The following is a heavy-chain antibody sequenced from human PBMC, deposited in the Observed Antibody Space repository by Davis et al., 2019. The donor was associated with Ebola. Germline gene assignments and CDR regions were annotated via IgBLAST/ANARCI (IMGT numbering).Heavy chain of an antibody. V-gene: IGHV1-69*04. CDR1: GGTFTNYA. CDR2: IIPVVDTK. CDR3: AGGKWFDP. Sequence: AASVKVSCKTSGGTFTNYAVNWVRQAPGQGLEWMGRIIPVVDTKDYAQKFQGRVTLTADKATNTAYMELSGLRFDDTAVYYCAGGKWFDPWGQGTLVSVTS. J-gene: IGHJ5*02.